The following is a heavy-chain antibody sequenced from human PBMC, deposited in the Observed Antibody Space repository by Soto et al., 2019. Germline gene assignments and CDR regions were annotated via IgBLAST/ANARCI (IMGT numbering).Heavy chain of an antibody. D-gene: IGHD4-17*01. J-gene: IGHJ3*02. CDR1: GFTVSGNY. CDR3: ARFGAATVAFDI. Sequence: GGCVRLSGAAAGFTVSGNYRSWVRQAPGEGREWVSVIYSGGSTYYADSVKGRFTISRDNSKNTLYLQMNSLRAEDTAVYYCARFGAATVAFDIWGQGTMVTVSS. V-gene: IGHV3-66*01. CDR2: IYSGGST.